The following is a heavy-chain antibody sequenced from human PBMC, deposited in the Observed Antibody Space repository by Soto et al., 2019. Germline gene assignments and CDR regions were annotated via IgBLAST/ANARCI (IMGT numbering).Heavy chain of an antibody. J-gene: IGHJ5*02. CDR3: ARDLSGDSRRP. CDR2: IWYDGSNK. Sequence: QVQLVESGGGVVQPGRSLRLSCAASGFTFSNYGMHWVRQAPGKGLEWVAVIWYDGSNKYYADSVKGRFTISRDNSKNTLDLQMNSLRAEDTAVYYCARDLSGDSRRPWGQGTLVTVSS. CDR1: GFTFSNYG. D-gene: IGHD3-10*01. V-gene: IGHV3-33*01.